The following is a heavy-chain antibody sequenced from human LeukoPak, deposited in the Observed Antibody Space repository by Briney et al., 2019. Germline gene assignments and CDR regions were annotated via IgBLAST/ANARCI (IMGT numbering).Heavy chain of an antibody. V-gene: IGHV3-23*01. J-gene: IGHJ4*02. CDR1: GLTVSSYG. D-gene: IGHD3-10*01. Sequence: GGSLRLSCGASGLTVSSYGMSRVRQAPGKGLEWVSTIIGSAVNTYYADSVKGRFTISRDDSKNTVYLQMNSLRAEDTAVYSCAKYTSGTSYRGLDQWGQGTLVTVSS. CDR3: AKYTSGTSYRGLDQ. CDR2: IIGSAVNT.